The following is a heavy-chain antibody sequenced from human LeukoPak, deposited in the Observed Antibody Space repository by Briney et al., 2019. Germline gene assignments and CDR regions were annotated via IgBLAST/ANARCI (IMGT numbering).Heavy chain of an antibody. J-gene: IGHJ6*03. CDR3: AREVSYYYYMDV. V-gene: IGHV1-2*02. D-gene: IGHD1-14*01. CDR2: INPNSGGT. Sequence: ASVKVSCKASGYTFTGYYMHWVRQAPGQGLEWMGWINPNSGGTNYAQKFQGRVTMTRDTSISTAYMELSRLRSDDTAVYYCAREVSYYYYMDVWGKGTTVTVSS. CDR1: GYTFTGYY.